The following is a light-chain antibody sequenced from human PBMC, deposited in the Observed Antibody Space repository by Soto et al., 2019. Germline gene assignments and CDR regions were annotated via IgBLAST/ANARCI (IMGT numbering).Light chain of an antibody. CDR2: GAS. V-gene: IGKV3-20*01. J-gene: IGKJ5*01. CDR3: QHDGNSLSIT. CDR1: QTVSSNY. Sequence: EIVLTQSPGTLSLSPGERATLSCRATQTVSSNYLAWYQQKPGQAPRLLIYGASSTATGIPGRFSGSGSGTGFTFTISRLVPEDLVVYYYQHDGNSLSITFGQGTQLEIK.